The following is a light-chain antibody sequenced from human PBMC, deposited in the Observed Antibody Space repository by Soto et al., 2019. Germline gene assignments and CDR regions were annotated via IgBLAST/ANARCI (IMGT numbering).Light chain of an antibody. CDR1: QSVSSSY. J-gene: IGKJ3*01. CDR2: GAT. V-gene: IGKV3-20*01. CDR3: QHYGSSLFT. Sequence: EIVLTQSPGTLSLSPGERATLSCRASQSVSSSYLAWYQQKPGQATRLLIYGATSRATGIPDRFSGSGSGTDFTLTISRLEPEDFAVYYCQHYGSSLFTFSPGTKVDIK.